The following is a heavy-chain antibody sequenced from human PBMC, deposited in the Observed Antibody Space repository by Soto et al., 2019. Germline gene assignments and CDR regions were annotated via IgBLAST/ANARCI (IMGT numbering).Heavy chain of an antibody. CDR1: GFTFSSYA. CDR2: ISGSGGST. J-gene: IGHJ4*02. V-gene: IGHV3-23*01. CDR3: ATCSHYYDSSGYYCLFDY. Sequence: GGSLRLSCAASGFTFSSYAMSWVRQAPGKGLEWVSAISGSGGSTYYADSVKGRFTISRDNSKNTLYLQMNSLRAEDTAVYYCATCSHYYDSSGYYCLFDYWGQGTLVTVSS. D-gene: IGHD3-22*01.